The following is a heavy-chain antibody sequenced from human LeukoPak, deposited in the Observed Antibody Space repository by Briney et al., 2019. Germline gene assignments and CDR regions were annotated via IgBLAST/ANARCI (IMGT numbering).Heavy chain of an antibody. CDR2: ISGSGGST. V-gene: IGHV3-23*01. CDR1: GFTFSSYA. Sequence: GGSLRLSCAASGFTFSSYAMSWVRRAPGKGLEWVSAISGSGGSTYYADSVKGRFTISRDNSKNTLYLQMNSLRAEDTAVYYCAKVYGSGSYYIDYWGQGTLVTVSS. J-gene: IGHJ4*02. D-gene: IGHD3-10*01. CDR3: AKVYGSGSYYIDY.